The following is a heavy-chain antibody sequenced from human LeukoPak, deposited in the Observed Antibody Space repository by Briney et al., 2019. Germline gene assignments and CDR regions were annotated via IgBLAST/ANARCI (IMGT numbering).Heavy chain of an antibody. CDR3: AKPLGGSYLFDR. Sequence: PGGSLRLSCAASGFTFSDYYMSWIRQAPGKGLEWVSTIEVGGAITHYAASVKGRFTISRDTSRKILYLQMDSLRPEDTAVYYCAKPLGGSYLFDRWGQGTLVTVSS. J-gene: IGHJ5*02. CDR2: IEVGGAIT. V-gene: IGHV3-23*05. D-gene: IGHD1-26*01. CDR1: GFTFSDYY.